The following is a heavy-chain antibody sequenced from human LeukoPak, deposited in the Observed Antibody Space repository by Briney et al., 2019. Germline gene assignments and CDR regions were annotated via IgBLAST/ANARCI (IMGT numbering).Heavy chain of an antibody. D-gene: IGHD1-26*01. CDR2: INPNSGGT. CDR3: ARDLNEWERVNVFDI. CDR1: GYTFTGYY. V-gene: IGHV1-2*02. J-gene: IGHJ3*02. Sequence: GASVKVSCKASGYTFTGYYMHWVRQAPGQGLEWMGWINPNSGGTNNAQKFQGRVTMTRDTSISTAYMEMSRLRSDDTAVYYCARDLNEWERVNVFDIWGQGTMVTVSS.